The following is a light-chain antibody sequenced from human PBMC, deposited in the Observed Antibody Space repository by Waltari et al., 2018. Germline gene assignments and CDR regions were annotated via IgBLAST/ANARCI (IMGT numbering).Light chain of an antibody. V-gene: IGLV2-11*01. J-gene: IGLJ2*01. CDR1: SSDIGGYNY. CDR2: DVT. CDR3: CSYAGKYTSV. Sequence: QSALTQPRSVSGSPGQSVTLSCTGTSSDIGGYNYVSWYQQHPGKVPKLIIFDVTKRPSGVPDRFSGSKAGTTASLTISGLQAGDEAVYFCCSYAGKYTSVFGAGTKVTVL.